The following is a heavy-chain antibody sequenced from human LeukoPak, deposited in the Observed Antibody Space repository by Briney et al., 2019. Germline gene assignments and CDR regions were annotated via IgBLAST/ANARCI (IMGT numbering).Heavy chain of an antibody. CDR2: ISAYNGNT. D-gene: IGHD2-2*01. CDR3: ARALGCSSTSCYYAFDI. V-gene: IGHV1-18*01. J-gene: IGHJ3*02. Sequence: ASVKVSCKASGYTFTSYGISWVRQAPGQGLEWMGWISAYNGNTNYAQKLQGRVTMTTDTSTSTAYMELRSLRSDDTAVYYCARALGCSSTSCYYAFDIWGQGTMVTVSS. CDR1: GYTFTSYG.